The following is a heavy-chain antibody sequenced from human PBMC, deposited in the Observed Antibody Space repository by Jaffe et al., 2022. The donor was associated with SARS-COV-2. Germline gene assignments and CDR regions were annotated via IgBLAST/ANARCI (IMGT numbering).Heavy chain of an antibody. D-gene: IGHD6-19*01. Sequence: EVQLVESGGGLVQPGGSLRLSCAASGFTVSTKYMSWVRQAPGKGLEWVSVIYTGGSTYYADSVKGRFTISRDNSKNTLYLQMNSLRAEDTAVYYCKGGIAVAGTLDYWGQGTLVTVSS. CDR2: IYTGGST. CDR1: GFTVSTKY. V-gene: IGHV3-66*02. CDR3: KGGIAVAGTLDY. J-gene: IGHJ4*02.